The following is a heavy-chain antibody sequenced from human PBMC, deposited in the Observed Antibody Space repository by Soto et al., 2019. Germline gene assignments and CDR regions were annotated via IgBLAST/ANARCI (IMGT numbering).Heavy chain of an antibody. CDR1: GFTFSSYA. J-gene: IGHJ6*02. CDR3: ASIAARPYYYYGMDV. CDR2: ISYDGSNK. V-gene: IGHV3-30-3*01. D-gene: IGHD6-6*01. Sequence: GGSLELACAASGFTFSSYAMHWVRQAPGKGLEWVAVISYDGSNKYYADSGKGRFTISRDNSKNTLYLQMNSLRAEDTAVYYCASIAARPYYYYGMDVWGQGTTVTVSS.